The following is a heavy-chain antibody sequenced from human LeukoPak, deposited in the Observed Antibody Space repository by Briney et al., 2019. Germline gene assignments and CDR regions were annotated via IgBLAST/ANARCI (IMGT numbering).Heavy chain of an antibody. CDR2: ISAYSGAT. CDR3: ARLAPRNKLYDY. J-gene: IGHJ4*02. V-gene: IGHV1-18*01. Sequence: ASVKVSCKVSGYTFTNYGISWVRQAPGQGLEWMGWISAYSGATNYAQKLQGRVTMTTDTSTSTAYMELRSLRSDDTAVYYCARLAPRNKLYDYWGQGTLVTVSS. CDR1: GYTFTNYG. D-gene: IGHD2-15*01.